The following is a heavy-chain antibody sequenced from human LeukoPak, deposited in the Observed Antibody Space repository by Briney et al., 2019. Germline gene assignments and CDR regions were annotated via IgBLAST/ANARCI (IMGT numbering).Heavy chain of an antibody. D-gene: IGHD6-19*01. CDR2: TYYRSKWGN. CDR3: AGVCGTGAIGCSH. Sequence: QTLSLTCVISGDSVSSNSAVWNWIRQSPSRGLEWLGRTYYRSKWGNDYAPSVKGRITVSPDTSKNQFSLQLDSVTPEDTAVYYCAGVCGTGAIGCSHWGQGTLVTVSS. V-gene: IGHV6-1*01. J-gene: IGHJ4*02. CDR1: GDSVSSNSAV.